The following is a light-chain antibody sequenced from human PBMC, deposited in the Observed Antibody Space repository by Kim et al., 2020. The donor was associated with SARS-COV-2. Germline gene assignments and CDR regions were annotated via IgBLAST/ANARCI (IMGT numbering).Light chain of an antibody. V-gene: IGLV3-9*01. Sequence: SYELTQPLSVSVALGQTAKITCGGNNIGGKHVHWYQQKPGQAPVTVIYRNNNLPSGIPERFSGSNSGNAASLSITRVQVGDEAVYLCQVWDSNTVIFGGGTQLTVL. J-gene: IGLJ2*01. CDR2: RNN. CDR3: QVWDSNTVI. CDR1: NIGGKH.